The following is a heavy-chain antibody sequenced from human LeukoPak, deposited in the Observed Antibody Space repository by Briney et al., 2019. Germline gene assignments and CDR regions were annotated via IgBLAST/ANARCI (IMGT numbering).Heavy chain of an antibody. V-gene: IGHV4-39*07. J-gene: IGHJ5*01. CDR1: GGSISSSSYY. Sequence: SETLSLTCTVSGGSISSSSYYWGWIRQPPGKGLEWIGTISYSGTTYYNPSLKSRVTISVDTSKNQFSLKLSSVTAADTAVYYCARDHLNLYYYDSSGTRYNWFDYWGQGTLVTVSS. D-gene: IGHD3-22*01. CDR2: ISYSGTT. CDR3: ARDHLNLYYYDSSGTRYNWFDY.